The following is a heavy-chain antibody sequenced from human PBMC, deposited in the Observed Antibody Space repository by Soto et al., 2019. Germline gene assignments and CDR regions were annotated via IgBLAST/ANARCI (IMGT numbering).Heavy chain of an antibody. CDR2: IIPIVGTG. V-gene: IGHV1-69*01. CDR1: GGSFSSYA. CDR3: ARDLRAAGRPGMDV. D-gene: IGHD6-13*01. Sequence: QVQLVQSGAEVKKPGSSVKVSCKASGGSFSSYAISWVRQAPGQGLEWMGGIIPIVGTGNYAQNFQGRVTITADASTSTAYMELSSVRSEDTAMYYCARDLRAAGRPGMDVWGQGTTVTVSS. J-gene: IGHJ6*02.